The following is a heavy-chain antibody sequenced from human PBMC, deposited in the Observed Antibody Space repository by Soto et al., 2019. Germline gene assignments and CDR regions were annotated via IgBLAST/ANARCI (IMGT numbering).Heavy chain of an antibody. J-gene: IGHJ4*02. CDR3: ARDPQYYYDSSVDY. Sequence: ASVKVSCKSSGYTFTSYGISWVRQAPGQGLEWMGWISAYNGNTNYAQKLQGRVNMTTDTSTSTAYMELRSLRSDDTAVYYCARDPQYYYDSSVDYWGQGTLVTVSS. V-gene: IGHV1-18*01. CDR1: GYTFTSYG. CDR2: ISAYNGNT. D-gene: IGHD3-22*01.